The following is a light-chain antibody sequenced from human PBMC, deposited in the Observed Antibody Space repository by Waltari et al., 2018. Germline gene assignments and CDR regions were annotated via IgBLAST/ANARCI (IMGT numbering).Light chain of an antibody. CDR2: GNH. CDR3: QSYDTTLGGFV. V-gene: IGLV1-40*01. CDR1: SSNIGANYD. Sequence: QSLLTQPPSMSGAPGQSVPLSCSGSSSNIGANYDVHWYRQVAGAAPKLVIYGNHNRPTGVPARFSGSKSGTSASLAIAGLQAEDEADYYCQSYDTTLGGFVFGGGTRLTV. J-gene: IGLJ2*01.